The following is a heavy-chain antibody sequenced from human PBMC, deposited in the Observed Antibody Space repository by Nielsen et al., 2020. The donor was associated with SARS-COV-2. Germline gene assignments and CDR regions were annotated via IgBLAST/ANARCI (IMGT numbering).Heavy chain of an antibody. CDR1: GFTFSSYV. J-gene: IGHJ6*02. Sequence: GGSLRLSCAASGFTFSSYVMSWVRQAPGKGLEWVSAISGSTSNTYYADSVKGRFTISRDNSKNTLYLQMNSLRAEDTAVYYCAKARLVVPAARRNYYYYGMDVWGQGTTVTVSS. CDR2: ISGSTSNT. D-gene: IGHD2-2*01. V-gene: IGHV3-23*01. CDR3: AKARLVVPAARRNYYYYGMDV.